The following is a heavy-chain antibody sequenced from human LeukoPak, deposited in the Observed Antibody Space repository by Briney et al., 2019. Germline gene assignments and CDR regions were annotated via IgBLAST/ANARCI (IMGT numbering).Heavy chain of an antibody. CDR3: ARIGGGSWRNPGYWFDP. CDR2: IYYGGRT. D-gene: IGHD2-15*01. CDR1: GASISSASDY. Sequence: PSEPLSLPCAVSGASISSASDYWGSIRQPPGKGLQWLGSIYYGGRTYDNPSLRSRVTISVDTSKNQFSLKLTSVTAADTAVYYCARIGGGSWRNPGYWFDPWGQGNLVTVSS. J-gene: IGHJ5*02. V-gene: IGHV4-39*01.